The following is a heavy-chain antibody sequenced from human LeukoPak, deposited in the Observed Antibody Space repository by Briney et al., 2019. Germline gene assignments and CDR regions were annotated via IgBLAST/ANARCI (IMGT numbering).Heavy chain of an antibody. Sequence: PGGSLRLSCAASGFTFSSYAMSWVRQAPGKGLEWVSAISGSGGSTYYAASVKGRFTISRDNSKNTLYLQMNSLRAEDTAVYYCAKINTDDYYGSGSYLVYWGQGTLVTVSS. CDR2: ISGSGGST. D-gene: IGHD3-10*01. J-gene: IGHJ4*02. CDR3: AKINTDDYYGSGSYLVY. CDR1: GFTFSSYA. V-gene: IGHV3-23*01.